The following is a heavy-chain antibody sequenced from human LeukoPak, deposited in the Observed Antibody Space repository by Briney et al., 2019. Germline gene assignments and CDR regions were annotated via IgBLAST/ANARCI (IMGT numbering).Heavy chain of an antibody. J-gene: IGHJ4*02. CDR2: INHSGST. D-gene: IGHD6-13*01. CDR3: ARGVGSTWFSFDS. CDR1: GGSFSGYY. V-gene: IGHV4-34*01. Sequence: SETLSLTCAVYGGSFSGYYWSWIRQPPGKGLEWIGEINHSGSTNYNPSLKSRVTISVDTSKDQFSLNLNSVTAADTAVYYCARGVGSTWFSFDSWGQGTLVTVSS.